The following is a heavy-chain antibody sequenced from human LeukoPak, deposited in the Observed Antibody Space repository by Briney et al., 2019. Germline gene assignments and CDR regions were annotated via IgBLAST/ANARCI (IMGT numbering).Heavy chain of an antibody. V-gene: IGHV4-31*03. CDR2: IYYSGST. D-gene: IGHD6-13*01. CDR3: ARDRVPTSWYPHTYGMGV. Sequence: SQTLSLTCTVSGGSISSGGYYWSWIRQHPGKGLEWIGYIYYSGSTYYNPSLKSRVTISVDTSKNQFSLKLSSVTAADTAVYYCARDRVPTSWYPHTYGMGVWGQGTTVTVSS. CDR1: GGSISSGGYY. J-gene: IGHJ6*02.